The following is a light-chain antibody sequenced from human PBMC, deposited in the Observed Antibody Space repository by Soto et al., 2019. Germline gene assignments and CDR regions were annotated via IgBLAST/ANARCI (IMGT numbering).Light chain of an antibody. CDR2: DVS. V-gene: IGKV3-15*01. CDR1: QSARSS. CDR3: QQYNNCPPT. Sequence: EIVMTQSPPTLSIYPGERVTLSCKASQSARSSLGWYQQKPGQAPRLLIHDVSIRATGIPARFNGSGSGTEFTLTISSLQSEDFAVYYCQQYNNCPPTFGQGTRLEIK. J-gene: IGKJ5*01.